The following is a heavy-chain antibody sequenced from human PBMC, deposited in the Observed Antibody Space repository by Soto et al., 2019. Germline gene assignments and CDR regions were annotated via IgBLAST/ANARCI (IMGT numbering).Heavy chain of an antibody. J-gene: IGHJ6*02. CDR2: ISYDGSNK. Sequence: QVQLVESGGGVVQPGRSLRLSCAASGFTFSSYGMHWVRQAPGNGLEWVAVISYDGSNKYYADSVKGRFTISRDNSKKKLYLQMNSLRAEDTAVYYCARGSSRGWFGELFFRPAMDVWGQGTTVTVSS. CDR3: ARGSSRGWFGELFFRPAMDV. CDR1: GFTFSSYG. D-gene: IGHD3-10*01. V-gene: IGHV3-30-3*01.